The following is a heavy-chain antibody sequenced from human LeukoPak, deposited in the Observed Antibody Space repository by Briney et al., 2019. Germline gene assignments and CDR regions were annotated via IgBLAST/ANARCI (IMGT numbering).Heavy chain of an antibody. CDR2: IIPIFGTA. Sequence: SVKVSCKASGGTFSSYAISWLRQAPGQGLEWMGGIIPIFGTANYAQKFQGRVTITADESTSTAYMELSSLRSEDTAVYYCARSSRYYDSSGLQAYYFNYWGQGTLVTVSS. V-gene: IGHV1-69*01. D-gene: IGHD3-22*01. CDR3: ARSSRYYDSSGLQAYYFNY. CDR1: GGTFSSYA. J-gene: IGHJ4*02.